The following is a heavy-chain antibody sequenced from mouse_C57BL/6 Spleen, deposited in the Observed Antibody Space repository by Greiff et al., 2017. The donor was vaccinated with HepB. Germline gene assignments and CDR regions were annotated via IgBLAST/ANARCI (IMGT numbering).Heavy chain of an antibody. V-gene: IGHV1-85*01. Sequence: QVQLKQSGPELVKPGASVKLSCKASGYTFTSYDINWVKQRPGQGLEWIGWIYPRDGSNKYNEKFKGKATLTVDISSSPAYMDLHSLTFEDSAVYFCARYHYYGSSGYFDYWGQSTTLTVSS. J-gene: IGHJ2*01. CDR3: ARYHYYGSSGYFDY. CDR1: GYTFTSYD. D-gene: IGHD1-1*01. CDR2: IYPRDGSN.